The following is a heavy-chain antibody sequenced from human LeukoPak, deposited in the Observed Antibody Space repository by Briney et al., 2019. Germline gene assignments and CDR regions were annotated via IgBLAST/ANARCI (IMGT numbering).Heavy chain of an antibody. V-gene: IGHV3-23*01. CDR2: ISGSGGST. CDR1: GFTFSSYA. D-gene: IGHD6-19*01. J-gene: IGHJ4*02. Sequence: GGSLRLSCAASGFTFSSYAMSWDRQAPGKGLEWVSAISGSGGSTYYADSVKGRFTISRDNSKNTLYLQMNSLRAEDTAVYYCAKDQSLSGWYYFDYWGQGTLVTVSS. CDR3: AKDQSLSGWYYFDY.